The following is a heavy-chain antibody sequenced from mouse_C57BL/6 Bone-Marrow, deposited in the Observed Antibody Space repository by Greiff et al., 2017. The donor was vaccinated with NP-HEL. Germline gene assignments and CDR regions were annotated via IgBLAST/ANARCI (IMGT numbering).Heavy chain of an antibody. CDR3: AREMGYYGRKNWFAY. V-gene: IGHV1-81*01. Sequence: VQGVESGAELARPGASVKLSCKASGYTFTSYGISWVKQRTGQGLEWIGEIYPRSGNTYYNEKFKGKATLTADKSSSTAYMELRSLTSEDSAVYVCAREMGYYGRKNWFAYWGQGTLVTVSA. CDR1: GYTFTSYG. D-gene: IGHD1-1*01. CDR2: IYPRSGNT. J-gene: IGHJ3*01.